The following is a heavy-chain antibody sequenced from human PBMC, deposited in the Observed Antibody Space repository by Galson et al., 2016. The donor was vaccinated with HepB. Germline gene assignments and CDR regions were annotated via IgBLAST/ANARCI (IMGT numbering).Heavy chain of an antibody. CDR1: GFTFSSYA. CDR3: AREGKDIVLMVYATKDYYGMDG. Sequence: SLRLSCAASGFTFSSYAMHWVRQAPGKGLEWVAVISYDGSNKYYADSVKGRFTISRDNSKNTLYLQMNSLRAVDTAVYYCAREGKDIVLMVYATKDYYGMDGWGQGTTVTVSS. V-gene: IGHV3-30*04. J-gene: IGHJ6*02. D-gene: IGHD2-8*01. CDR2: ISYDGSNK.